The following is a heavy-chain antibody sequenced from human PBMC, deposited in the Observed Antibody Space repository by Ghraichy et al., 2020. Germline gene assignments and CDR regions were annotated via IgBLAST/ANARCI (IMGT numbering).Heavy chain of an antibody. D-gene: IGHD3-22*01. V-gene: IGHV3-64*02. J-gene: IGHJ4*02. Sequence: ESLNISCAASGFTFSSYAMHWVRQAPGKGLEYVSAISSNGGSTYYADSVKGRFTISRDNSKNTLYLQMGSLRAEDMAVYYCARSPYYDSSHFDYWGQGTLVTV. CDR2: ISSNGGST. CDR1: GFTFSSYA. CDR3: ARSPYYDSSHFDY.